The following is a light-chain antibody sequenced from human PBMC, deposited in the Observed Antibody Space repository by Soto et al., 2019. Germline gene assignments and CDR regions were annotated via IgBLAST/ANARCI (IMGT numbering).Light chain of an antibody. V-gene: IGLV4-60*02. CDR1: SGHNNYI. CDR3: ETWDSNHS. Sequence: QHVLTQSSSASASLGSSVKLTCTLSSGHNNYIIAWHQQQPGQAPRFLMKVDGSGSYDKGSGVPDRFSGSSSGPDRYLTISNLQFEDEADYFCETWDSNHSFGGGTKVTVL. J-gene: IGLJ3*02. CDR2: VDGSGSY.